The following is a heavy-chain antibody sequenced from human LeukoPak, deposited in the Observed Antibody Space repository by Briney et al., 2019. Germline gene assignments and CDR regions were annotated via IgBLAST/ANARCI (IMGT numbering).Heavy chain of an antibody. V-gene: IGHV1-46*01. CDR3: VKVRAVAGIISVRGDFDY. CDR2: INPSGGST. J-gene: IGHJ4*02. D-gene: IGHD6-19*01. CDR1: GYTFTSYY. Sequence: ASVKVSCKASGYTFTSYYMHWVRQAPGQGLEWMRIINPSGGSTSYAQKFQGRVTMTRDTSTSTVYMELNSLRAEDTAVYYCVKVRAVAGIISVRGDFDYWGQGTLVTVSS.